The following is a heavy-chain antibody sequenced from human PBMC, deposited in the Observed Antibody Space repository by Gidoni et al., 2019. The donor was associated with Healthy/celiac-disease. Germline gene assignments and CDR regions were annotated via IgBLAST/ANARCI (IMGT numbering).Heavy chain of an antibody. CDR2: ISSSSSYI. J-gene: IGHJ4*02. CDR3: AREPDGRGRGGGTPDRPNFDY. D-gene: IGHD2-15*01. CDR1: GFTFRSYS. V-gene: IGHV3-21*01. Sequence: EVQLVESGGGLVKPGGSLRLSCAASGFTFRSYSMNWVRQAPGKGLEWVSSISSSSSYIYYADSVKGRFTISRDNAKNSLYLQMNSLRAEDTAVYYCAREPDGRGRGGGTPDRPNFDYWGQGTLVTVSS.